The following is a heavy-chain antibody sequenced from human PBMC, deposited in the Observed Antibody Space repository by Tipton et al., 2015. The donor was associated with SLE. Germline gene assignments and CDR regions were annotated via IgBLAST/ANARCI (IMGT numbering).Heavy chain of an antibody. Sequence: QVQLVQSGAEVKKPGASVKVSCKASGYTFTSYDINWVRQATGQGLEWMGWMNPNSGNTGHAQKFQGRVTMTRNTSISTAYMELSSLRSEDTAVYYCARVGRYYDFWSGSDYYGMDVWGQGTTVTVSS. CDR2: MNPNSGNT. CDR1: GYTFTSYD. CDR3: ARVGRYYDFWSGSDYYGMDV. J-gene: IGHJ6*02. V-gene: IGHV1-8*02. D-gene: IGHD3-3*01.